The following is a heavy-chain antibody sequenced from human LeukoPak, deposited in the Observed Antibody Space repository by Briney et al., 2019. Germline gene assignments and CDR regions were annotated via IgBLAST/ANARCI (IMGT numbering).Heavy chain of an antibody. CDR3: AREVSWFDP. D-gene: IGHD3-22*01. Sequence: ASVKVSCKASGYTFTSNYMHRVRQAPGQGLEWMAIIGPSGGSTSYAQKFQGRVTMTRDMSTSTVYMELSSLRSEDTAVYYCAREVSWFDPWGQGTLVTVSS. CDR1: GYTFTSNY. CDR2: IGPSGGST. V-gene: IGHV1-46*01. J-gene: IGHJ5*02.